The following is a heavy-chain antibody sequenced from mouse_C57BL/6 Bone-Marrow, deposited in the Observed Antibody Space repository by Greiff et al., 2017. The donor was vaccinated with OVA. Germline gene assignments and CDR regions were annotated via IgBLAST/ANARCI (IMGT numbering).Heavy chain of an antibody. CDR2: INPSTGGT. Sequence: LKVCGPELVKPGASVKISCKASGYSFTGYYMNWVKQSPEKSLEWIGEINPSTGGTTYNQKFKAKATLTVDKSSSTAYMQLKSLTSEDSAVYYCASGGTSPFAYWGRGTLVTVSA. CDR3: ASGGTSPFAY. J-gene: IGHJ3*01. D-gene: IGHD1-1*02. CDR1: GYSFTGYY. V-gene: IGHV1-42*01.